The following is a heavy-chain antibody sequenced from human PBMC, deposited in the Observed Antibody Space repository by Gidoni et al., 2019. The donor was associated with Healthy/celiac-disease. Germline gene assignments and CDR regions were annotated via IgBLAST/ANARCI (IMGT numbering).Heavy chain of an antibody. CDR3: ARGGAWGLDFGWFDP. CDR2: INPNSGGT. CDR1: GDTFTGYY. Sequence: QVQLVQSGAEVKKPGASVKVSCKASGDTFTGYYMHWVRQAPGQGLEWMGWINPNSGGTNYAQKFQGWVTMTSDTSISTAYMELSRLRSDDTAVYYCARGGAWGLDFGWFDPWGQGTLVTVSS. D-gene: IGHD3-3*01. J-gene: IGHJ5*02. V-gene: IGHV1-2*04.